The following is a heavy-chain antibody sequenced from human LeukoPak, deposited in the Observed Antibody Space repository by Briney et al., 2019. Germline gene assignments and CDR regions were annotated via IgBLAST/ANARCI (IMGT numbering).Heavy chain of an antibody. Sequence: PSETLSLTCTVPGGSISGYYWSWIRQPAGKGLEWIGRIYTSGSTNYNPTLTSRVTMSLDTSKTQFSLRLTSVTAADTAVYYCARSRVMVRGVIITATNWFDPWGQGTLVTVSS. J-gene: IGHJ5*02. V-gene: IGHV4-4*07. D-gene: IGHD3-10*01. CDR3: ARSRVMVRGVIITATNWFDP. CDR1: GGSISGYY. CDR2: IYTSGST.